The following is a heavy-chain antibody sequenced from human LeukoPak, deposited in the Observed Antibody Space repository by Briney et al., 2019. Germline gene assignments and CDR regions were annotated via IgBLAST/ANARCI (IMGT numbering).Heavy chain of an antibody. V-gene: IGHV3-33*02. CDR3: AKDWQHMATVIYYFDY. CDR1: GFTFSSYG. J-gene: IGHJ4*02. Sequence: GGSLRLSCAASGFTFSSYGMHWVRQAPGKGLDWVAVLWYDGSNKYYADSAKGRFTISRDNSKNTLFLQMDSLRAEDTAEYYCAKDWQHMATVIYYFDYWGQGTLVTVSS. D-gene: IGHD4-17*01. CDR2: LWYDGSNK.